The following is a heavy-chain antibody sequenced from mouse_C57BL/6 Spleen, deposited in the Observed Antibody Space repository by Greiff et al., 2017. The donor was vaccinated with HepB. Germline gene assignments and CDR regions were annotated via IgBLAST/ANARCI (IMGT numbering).Heavy chain of an antibody. CDR2: ISDGGSYT. J-gene: IGHJ2*01. CDR3: ARDSYYGNYFDY. CDR1: GFTFSSYA. V-gene: IGHV5-4*01. D-gene: IGHD2-10*01. Sequence: DVMLVESGGGLVKPGGSLKLSCAASGFTFSSYAMSWVRQTPEKRLEWVATISDGGSYTYYPDNVKGRFTISRDNAKNNLYLQMSHLKSEDTAMYYCARDSYYGNYFDYWGQGTTLTVSS.